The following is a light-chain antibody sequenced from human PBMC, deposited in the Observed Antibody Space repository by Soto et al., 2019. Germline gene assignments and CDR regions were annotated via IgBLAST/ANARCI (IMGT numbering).Light chain of an antibody. Sequence: DIVMTQSPDSLAVSLGERATINCKSSQSVLYSSNNKNYLTWYQQKPGQPPKLLIYWASTRESGVPDRFSGTGSGTDLTLTISTLQPEDVPVFSCQQYFGPPWPFGQGTKVE. CDR1: QSVLYSSNNKNY. CDR2: WAS. CDR3: QQYFGPPWP. V-gene: IGKV4-1*01. J-gene: IGKJ1*01.